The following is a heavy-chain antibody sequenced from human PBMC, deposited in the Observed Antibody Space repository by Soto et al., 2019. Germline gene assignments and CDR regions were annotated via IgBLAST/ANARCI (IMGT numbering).Heavy chain of an antibody. J-gene: IGHJ4*02. Sequence: QVQLVQSGAEVKKPGASVKVSCKASGYQFSNYGINWVRQAPGQGPEWMGWINDYNGNTNYAQKFQGRVTMTTHTSTSTAYMELRSLRSDDTAVYYCAREPYGYCTNGVCYMDYWGQGTLVTVSS. CDR3: AREPYGYCTNGVCYMDY. D-gene: IGHD2-8*01. CDR1: GYQFSNYG. V-gene: IGHV1-18*01. CDR2: INDYNGNT.